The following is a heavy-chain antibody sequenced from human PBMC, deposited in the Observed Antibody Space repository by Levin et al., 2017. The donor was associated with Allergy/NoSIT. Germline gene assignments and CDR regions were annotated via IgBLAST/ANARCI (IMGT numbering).Heavy chain of an antibody. D-gene: IGHD2-8*02. CDR1: GGSFSGYY. J-gene: IGHJ1*01. V-gene: IGHV4-34*01. Sequence: SETLSLTCAVYGGSFSGYYWSWIRQPPGKGLEWIGEINHSGSTNYNPSLKSRVTISVDTSKNQFSLKLSSVTAADTAVYYCARGRRLVLGEYFQHWGQGTLVTVSS. CDR2: INHSGST. CDR3: ARGRRLVLGEYFQH.